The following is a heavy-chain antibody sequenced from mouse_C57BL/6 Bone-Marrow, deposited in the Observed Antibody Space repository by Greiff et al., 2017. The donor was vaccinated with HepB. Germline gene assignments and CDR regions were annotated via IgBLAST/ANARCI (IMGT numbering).Heavy chain of an antibody. CDR1: GFSLTSYG. J-gene: IGHJ1*03. Sequence: QVQLQQSGPGLVQPSQSLSITCTVSGFSLTSYGVHWVRQSPGKGLEWLGVIWSGGSTDYNAAFISRLSISKDNSKSQVFFKMNSLQADDTAIYYCASKANWDLCWYFDVWGTGTTVTVSS. CDR3: ASKANWDLCWYFDV. CDR2: IWSGGST. V-gene: IGHV2-2*01. D-gene: IGHD4-1*01.